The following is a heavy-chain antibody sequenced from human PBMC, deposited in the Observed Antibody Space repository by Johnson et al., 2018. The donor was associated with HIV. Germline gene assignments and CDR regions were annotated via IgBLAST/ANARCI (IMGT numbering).Heavy chain of an antibody. CDR3: AKDSDTYYYGSGDAFDI. CDR2: LFSGGST. D-gene: IGHD3-10*01. Sequence: GKGLEWVSVLFSGGSTYYADSVKGRFTISIDNSKNTLYLQISSLRAEDTALYYCAKDSDTYYYGSGDAFDIWGQGTMVTVSS. V-gene: IGHV3-66*01. J-gene: IGHJ3*02.